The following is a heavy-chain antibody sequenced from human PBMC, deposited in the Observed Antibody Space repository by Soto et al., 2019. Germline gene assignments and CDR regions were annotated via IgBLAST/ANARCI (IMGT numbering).Heavy chain of an antibody. CDR3: AKEGSSSWDGMDV. Sequence: QVPLVESGGGVVQPGRSLRLSCAASGFTFSSYGMHWVRQAPGKGLEWVAVISYDGSNKYYADSVKGRFTISRDNSKNTLYLQMNSLRAEDTAVYYCAKEGSSSWDGMDVWGQGTTVTVSS. J-gene: IGHJ6*02. CDR1: GFTFSSYG. CDR2: ISYDGSNK. V-gene: IGHV3-30*18. D-gene: IGHD6-13*01.